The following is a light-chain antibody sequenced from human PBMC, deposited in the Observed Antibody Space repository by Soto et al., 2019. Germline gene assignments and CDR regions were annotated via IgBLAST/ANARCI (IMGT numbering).Light chain of an antibody. Sequence: DIQMTQSPSTLSASVGDRVTITCRASQSTSTWLAWYQQKPGKAPKLLIYKASNLERGVPSRFSGSGSGTEFTLTISSLQPEDFATYYCQQYNSYSLAFGQGTKVDIK. CDR1: QSTSTW. CDR3: QQYNSYSLA. V-gene: IGKV1-5*03. J-gene: IGKJ1*01. CDR2: KAS.